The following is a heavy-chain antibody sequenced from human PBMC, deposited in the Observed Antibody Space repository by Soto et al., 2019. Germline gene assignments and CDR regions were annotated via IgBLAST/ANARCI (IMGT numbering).Heavy chain of an antibody. CDR2: IDGSGGSI. CDR3: AKDGGYGSLDY. Sequence: GGSLRLSCAASGFTFSSYAMNWVRQAPGKGLEWVSGIDGSGGSIYYADSVKGRFTISRDNSKNTLYLQMNSLRAEDTAVYYCAKDGGYGSLDYWGQGTLVTVSS. CDR1: GFTFSSYA. D-gene: IGHD3-16*01. V-gene: IGHV3-23*01. J-gene: IGHJ4*02.